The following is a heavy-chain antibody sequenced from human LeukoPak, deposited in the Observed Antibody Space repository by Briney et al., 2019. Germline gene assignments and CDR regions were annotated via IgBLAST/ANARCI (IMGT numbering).Heavy chain of an antibody. Sequence: GGSLRLSCAASGFTFSNAWMSWVRQAPGKGLEWVSSISSSSSYIYYADSVKGRFTISRDNAKNSLYLQMNSLRAEDTAVYYCARDPYYDSSGYYTKNWFDPWGQGTLVTVSS. J-gene: IGHJ5*02. CDR3: ARDPYYDSSGYYTKNWFDP. D-gene: IGHD3-22*01. CDR2: ISSSSSYI. CDR1: GFTFSNAW. V-gene: IGHV3-21*01.